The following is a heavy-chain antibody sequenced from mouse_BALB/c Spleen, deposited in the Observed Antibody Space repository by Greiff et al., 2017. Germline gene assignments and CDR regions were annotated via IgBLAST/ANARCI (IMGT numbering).Heavy chain of an antibody. CDR3: ARLAGTYAMDY. J-gene: IGHJ4*01. Sequence: EVKLMESGGGLVKPGGSLKLSCAASGFTFSSYAMSWVRQTPEKRLEWVATISSGGSYTYYPDSVKGRFTISRDNAKNTLYLQMSSLRSEDTAMYYCARLAGTYAMDYWGQGTSVTVSS. CDR2: ISSGGSYT. CDR1: GFTFSSYA. V-gene: IGHV5-9-3*01. D-gene: IGHD4-1*01.